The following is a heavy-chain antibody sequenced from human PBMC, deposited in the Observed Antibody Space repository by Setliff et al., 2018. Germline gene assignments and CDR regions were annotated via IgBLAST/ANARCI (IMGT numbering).Heavy chain of an antibody. J-gene: IGHJ4*02. CDR1: GGSVGSGSYY. V-gene: IGHV4-61*02. Sequence: PSETLSLTCIVSGGSVGSGSYYWGWIRQPAGKGLEWIGLIQSTGNTNYNPSLQSRVTISIDTSKNQFSLKMTSVTAADTAMYFCAGTPARGTTWLSPFDYWGQGTLVTVSS. D-gene: IGHD5-12*01. CDR2: IQSTGNT. CDR3: AGTPARGTTWLSPFDY.